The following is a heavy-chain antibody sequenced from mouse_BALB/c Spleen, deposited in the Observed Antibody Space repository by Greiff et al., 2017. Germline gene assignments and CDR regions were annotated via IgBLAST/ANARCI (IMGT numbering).Heavy chain of an antibody. CDR3: ARGNYGSPFDD. V-gene: IGHV1-80*01. CDR2: IYPGDGDT. J-gene: IGHJ2*01. D-gene: IGHD1-2*01. CDR1: GYAFSSYW. Sequence: VQLQQSGAELVRPGSSVKISCKASGYAFSSYWMNWVKQRPGQGLEWIGQIYPGDGDTNYNGKFKGKATLTADKSSSTAYMQLSSLTSEDSAVYFCARGNYGSPFDDWGQGTTLTVSS.